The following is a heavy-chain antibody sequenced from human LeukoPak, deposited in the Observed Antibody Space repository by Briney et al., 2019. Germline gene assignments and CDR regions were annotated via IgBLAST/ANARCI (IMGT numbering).Heavy chain of an antibody. D-gene: IGHD1-14*01. V-gene: IGHV4-34*01. J-gene: IGHJ6*03. CDR1: GGSFSGYY. CDR3: ARDNSYMDV. Sequence: SETLSLTCAVYGGSFSGYYWSWIRQPPGKGLEWIGEINHSGSTNYNPSLKSRVTISVDTSKNQFSLKLSSVTAADTAVYYCARDNSYMDVWGKGTTVTVSS. CDR2: INHSGST.